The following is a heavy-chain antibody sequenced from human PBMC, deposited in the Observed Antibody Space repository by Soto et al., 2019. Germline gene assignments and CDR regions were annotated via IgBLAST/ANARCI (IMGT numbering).Heavy chain of an antibody. CDR2: ISSSGSTI. CDR3: ARHNNDGDIRRLGY. V-gene: IGHV3-48*02. Sequence: GGSLRLSCAASGFTFSSSHMIWVRQAPGKGLEWVSYISSSGSTIHYADSVKGRFTISRDTARSSLYLQMNSLRDEDAAVYYCARHNNDGDIRRLGYWGQGTLVTVSS. CDR1: GFTFSSSH. D-gene: IGHD2-21*01. J-gene: IGHJ4*02.